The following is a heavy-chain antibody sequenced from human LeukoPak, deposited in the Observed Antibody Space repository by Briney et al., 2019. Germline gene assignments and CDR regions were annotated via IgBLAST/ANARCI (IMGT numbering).Heavy chain of an antibody. Sequence: GASVKVSCKASGYSFTGYYMHWVRQAPGQGLEWMGRINPNSGGTDYAQKFQGRVTMTRDTSISTAYMEPSRLTSDDTAVYYCAGLSGYDPYYFDYWGQGTLVAVSS. CDR2: INPNSGGT. CDR1: GYSFTGYY. V-gene: IGHV1-2*06. J-gene: IGHJ4*02. D-gene: IGHD5-12*01. CDR3: AGLSGYDPYYFDY.